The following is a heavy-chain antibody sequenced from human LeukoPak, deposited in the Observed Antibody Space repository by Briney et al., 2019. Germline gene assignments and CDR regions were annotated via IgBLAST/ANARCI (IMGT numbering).Heavy chain of an antibody. J-gene: IGHJ4*02. CDR2: IYYSGST. V-gene: IGHV4-39*01. D-gene: IGHD3-10*01. CDR1: GGSISSSSYY. CDR3: ARLWFGDLLYHFDS. Sequence: SETLSLTCTVSGGSISSSSYYWVWIRQPPGKGLECIGSIYYSGSTYYNPSLKTRVTISVDTSKNQFSLKLSSVTAADTAVYYCARLWFGDLLYHFDSWGQGTLVTVSS.